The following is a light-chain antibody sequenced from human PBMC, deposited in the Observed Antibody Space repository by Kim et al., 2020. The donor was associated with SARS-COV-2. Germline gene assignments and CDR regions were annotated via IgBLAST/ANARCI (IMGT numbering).Light chain of an antibody. CDR3: CSYAGSYIWI. CDR1: SSDVGCYKF. Sequence: GQSVTISCRGTSSDVGCYKFVSWYQQHPGKVPKVIIYDVSKRPSGVPDRFSGSKSGNTASLTISGLQAEDEADYYCCSYAGSYIWIFGGGTQLTVL. V-gene: IGLV2-11*03. J-gene: IGLJ2*01. CDR2: DVS.